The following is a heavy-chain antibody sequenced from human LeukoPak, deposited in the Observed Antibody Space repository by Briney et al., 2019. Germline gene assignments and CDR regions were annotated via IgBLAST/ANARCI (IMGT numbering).Heavy chain of an antibody. Sequence: GGSLRLSCAASGFTFRSYSMNWVRQAPGKGLEWVSTTSGIGAGTYYADSVRGRFTISRDNAKNTLYLQMDSLRAEDTAVYYCAKDSRDWTYFDFWGQGNLVTVSS. V-gene: IGHV3-23*01. J-gene: IGHJ4*02. CDR3: AKDSRDWTYFDF. CDR2: TSGIGAGT. CDR1: GFTFRSYS. D-gene: IGHD3/OR15-3a*01.